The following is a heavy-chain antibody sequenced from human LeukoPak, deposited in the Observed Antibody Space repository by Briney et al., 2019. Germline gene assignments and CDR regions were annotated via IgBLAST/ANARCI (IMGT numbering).Heavy chain of an antibody. D-gene: IGHD1-1*01. V-gene: IGHV1-2*06. CDR2: INPNNDGT. CDR3: ARAAGDRTEPTQPFDY. Sequence: ASVKVSCKASGYTFTGYYMHWVRQAPGQGLEWMGRINPNNDGTYYTQKFQGRVTITRDTSINTAYMELTRLTFDDTAVYYCARAAGDRTEPTQPFDYWGQGTLVTVSS. CDR1: GYTFTGYY. J-gene: IGHJ4*02.